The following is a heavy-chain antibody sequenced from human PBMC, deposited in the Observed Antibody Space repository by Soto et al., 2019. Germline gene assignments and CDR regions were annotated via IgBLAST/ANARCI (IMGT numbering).Heavy chain of an antibody. CDR3: ARERGAVGATRGYYFDY. CDR2: IIPIFGTA. J-gene: IGHJ4*02. Sequence: QVQLVQSGAEMKKPGSSVKVSCKASGGTFSSYAISWVRQAPGQGLEWMGGIIPIFGTANYAQKFQGRVTITADESTSTAYMELSSLRSEDTAVYYCARERGAVGATRGYYFDYWGQGTLVTVSS. D-gene: IGHD1-26*01. V-gene: IGHV1-69*01. CDR1: GGTFSSYA.